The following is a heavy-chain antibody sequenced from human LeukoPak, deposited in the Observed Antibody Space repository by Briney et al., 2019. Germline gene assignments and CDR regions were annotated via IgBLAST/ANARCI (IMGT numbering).Heavy chain of an antibody. CDR1: GYIFTSYY. J-gene: IGHJ4*02. CDR2: INPNSGGT. CDR3: AKGDSSSVPQKGPDY. D-gene: IGHD6-13*01. Sequence: GASVKVSCKASGYIFTSYYMHWVRQAPGQGLEWMGWINPNSGGTNYAQKFQGRVTMTRDTSISTAYMELSRLRSDDTAVYYCAKGDSSSVPQKGPDYWGQGTLVTVSS. V-gene: IGHV1-2*02.